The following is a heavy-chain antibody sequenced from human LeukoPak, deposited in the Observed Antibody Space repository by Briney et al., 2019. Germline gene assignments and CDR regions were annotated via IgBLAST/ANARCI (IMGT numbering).Heavy chain of an antibody. V-gene: IGHV4-39*01. Sequence: SETLSLTCTVSGGSISSSSYYWGWIRQPPGKGLEWIGSIYYSGNTYYNPSLKSRVTIYVDMSKNQFSLKLISVTAADTAVYYCARQMNYYYGIDVWGQGTTVTVSS. CDR2: IYYSGNT. CDR1: GGSISSSSYY. CDR3: ARQMNYYYGIDV. J-gene: IGHJ6*02.